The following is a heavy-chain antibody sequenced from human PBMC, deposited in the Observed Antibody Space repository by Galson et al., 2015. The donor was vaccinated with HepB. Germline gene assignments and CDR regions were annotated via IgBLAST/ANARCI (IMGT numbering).Heavy chain of an antibody. V-gene: IGHV4-31*03. CDR2: IHYSGST. CDR3: ARVGYCSSTDCGSLDY. CDR1: GGSISSGGYY. D-gene: IGHD2-2*01. J-gene: IGHJ4*02. Sequence: TLSLTCTVSGGSISSGGYYWNWIRQHPGKGLEWIGNIHYSGSTYYNPSLKSRVTISVDTPKNQFSLRLSSVTAEDTAVYYCARVGYCSSTDCGSLDYWGQGTLVTVSS.